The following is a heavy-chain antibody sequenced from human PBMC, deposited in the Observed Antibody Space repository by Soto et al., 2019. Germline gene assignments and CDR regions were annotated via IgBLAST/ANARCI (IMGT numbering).Heavy chain of an antibody. J-gene: IGHJ5*02. Sequence: SETLSLTCAVYGGSFSGYYWSWIRQPPGKGLEWIGEINHSGSTNYNPSLKSRVTISVDTSKNQFSLKLSSVTAADTAVYYCARSRSPGYSSSWYGSRGWFDPWGQGTLVTVSS. CDR3: ARSRSPGYSSSWYGSRGWFDP. D-gene: IGHD6-13*01. CDR2: INHSGST. V-gene: IGHV4-34*01. CDR1: GGSFSGYY.